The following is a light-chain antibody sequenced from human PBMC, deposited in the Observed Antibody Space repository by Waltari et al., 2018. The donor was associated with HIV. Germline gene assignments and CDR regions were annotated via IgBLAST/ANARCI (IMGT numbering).Light chain of an antibody. V-gene: IGLV2-14*03. CDR2: AVS. Sequence: QSALTQPASVSGSPGQSITISCTGTRSDVGGYNYVSWYQQHPGEAPKLIIYAVSNRPSGVSNRFSGSKSGNTASLTISGLQAEDEADYYCSSYTIKSTLEFGGGTKLTVL. CDR3: SSYTIKSTLE. J-gene: IGLJ2*01. CDR1: RSDVGGYNY.